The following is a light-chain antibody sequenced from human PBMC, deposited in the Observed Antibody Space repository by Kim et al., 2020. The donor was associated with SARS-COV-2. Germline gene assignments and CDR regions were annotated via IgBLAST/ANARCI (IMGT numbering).Light chain of an antibody. V-gene: IGKV1-13*02. CDR1: QGFSNA. CDR2: AVS. CDR3: QQFNTYPL. Sequence: AIQLTQSPSSVSASVGDRVTITCRASQGFSNALAWFQQRPGKAPKLLISAVSTLESGVPSRFSGSGSGTHFTLTITSLQPEDFATYYCQQFNTYPLFGQGTKLEI. J-gene: IGKJ2*01.